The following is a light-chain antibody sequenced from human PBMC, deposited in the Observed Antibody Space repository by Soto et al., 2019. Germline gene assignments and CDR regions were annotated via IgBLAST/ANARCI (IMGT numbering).Light chain of an antibody. J-gene: IGLJ1*01. CDR1: SSDVGSYNL. V-gene: IGLV2-23*01. CDR2: GGG. CDR3: CSFAHSNTYV. Sequence: QSVLTQPASVSGSPGQSIALSCTATSSDVGSYNLVSWYQQYPGKAPKLLISGGGKRPSGISNRFSGSKSGNTASLTISGLQAEDEADYYCCSFAHSNTYVFGTGTKVTVL.